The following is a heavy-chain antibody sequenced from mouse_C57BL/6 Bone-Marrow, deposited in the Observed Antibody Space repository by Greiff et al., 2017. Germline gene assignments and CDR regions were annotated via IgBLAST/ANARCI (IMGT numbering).Heavy chain of an antibody. CDR1: GYTFTSYG. CDR2: INPNNGGT. Sequence: VQLQESGAELARPGASVKLSCKASGYTFTSYGISWVKQRTGQGLEWIGDINPNNGGTSYNQKFKGKATLTVDKSSSTAYMELRSLTSEDSAVYYCAREGLYYGKTFDVWGTGTTVTVSS. V-gene: IGHV1-81*01. J-gene: IGHJ1*03. CDR3: AREGLYYGKTFDV. D-gene: IGHD1-1*01.